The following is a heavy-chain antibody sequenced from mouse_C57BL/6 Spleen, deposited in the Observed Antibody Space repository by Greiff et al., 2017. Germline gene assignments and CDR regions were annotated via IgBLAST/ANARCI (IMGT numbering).Heavy chain of an antibody. J-gene: IGHJ2*01. Sequence: VQLQQSVPELVRPGASVKLSCTASGFNIKNTYMHLVKQRPEQGLEWIGRIDPANGNTKYAPKFQGKATITADTSSNTAYLQLSSLTSEDTAIYYCDRGNFDCRGQGTTLTVSS. CDR1: GFNIKNTY. V-gene: IGHV14-3*01. CDR2: IDPANGNT. CDR3: DRGNFDC.